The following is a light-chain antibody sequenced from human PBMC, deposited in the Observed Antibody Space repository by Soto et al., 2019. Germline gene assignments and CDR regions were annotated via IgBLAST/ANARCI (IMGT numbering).Light chain of an antibody. CDR3: SSYTSSITLL. Sequence: QSALTQPASVSGSPGQSITISCTGSSSDVDGYNYVSWYQQHPGKAPKLMIYEVSNRPSGVSNRFSGSKSGNTASLTISGLQAEDEADYYCSSYTSSITLLFGGGTKLTVL. CDR2: EVS. CDR1: SSDVDGYNY. J-gene: IGLJ2*01. V-gene: IGLV2-14*01.